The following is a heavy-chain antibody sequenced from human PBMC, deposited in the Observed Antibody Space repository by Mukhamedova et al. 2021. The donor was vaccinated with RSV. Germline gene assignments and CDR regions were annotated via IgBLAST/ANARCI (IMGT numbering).Heavy chain of an antibody. Sequence: APGKGLERVGRTRNKANSYITEYAASVKGRFTISRDDSKNSLYLQMNSLKTEDTAVYYCARVRGAIDYWGQGTLVTVSS. CDR2: TRNKANSYIT. CDR3: ARVRGAIDY. V-gene: IGHV3-72*01. D-gene: IGHD1-26*01. J-gene: IGHJ4*02.